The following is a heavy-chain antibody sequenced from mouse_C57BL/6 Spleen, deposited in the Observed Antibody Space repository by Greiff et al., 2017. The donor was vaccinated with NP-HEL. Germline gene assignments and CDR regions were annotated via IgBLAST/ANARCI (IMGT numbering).Heavy chain of an antibody. CDR3: ARVEDSSGYPYYFDY. CDR2: INPYNGGT. Sequence: VQLQQSGPVLVKPGASVKMSCKASGYTFTDYYMNWVKQSHGKSLEWIGVINPYNGGTSYNQKFKGKATLTVDKSSSTAYMELNSLTSEDSAVYYCARVEDSSGYPYYFDYWGQGTTLTVSS. V-gene: IGHV1-19*01. D-gene: IGHD3-2*02. CDR1: GYTFTDYY. J-gene: IGHJ2*01.